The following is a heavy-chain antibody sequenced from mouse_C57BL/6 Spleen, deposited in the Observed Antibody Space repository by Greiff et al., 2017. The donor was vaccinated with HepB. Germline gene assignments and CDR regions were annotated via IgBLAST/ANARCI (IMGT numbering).Heavy chain of an antibody. D-gene: IGHD1-1*01. CDR2: IDPEDGET. Sequence: VQLQQSGAELVKPGASVKLSCTASGFNIKDYYMHWVKQRTEQGLEWIGSIDPEDGETKYAPKFQGKATITADTSSNTAYLQRSSLTSEDTAVYYCARYTTVVATNFDVWGTGATVTVSS. J-gene: IGHJ1*03. V-gene: IGHV14-2*01. CDR1: GFNIKDYY. CDR3: ARYTTVVATNFDV.